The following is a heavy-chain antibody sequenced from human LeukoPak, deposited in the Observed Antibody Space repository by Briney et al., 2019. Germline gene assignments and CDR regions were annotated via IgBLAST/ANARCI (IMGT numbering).Heavy chain of an antibody. J-gene: IGHJ4*02. CDR3: AKKAADYYDSSGYPRY. D-gene: IGHD3-22*01. Sequence: PGGSLRLSCAVSGLTFSSSWMDWVRQAPGKGLEWVSAISGSGGSTYYADSVKGRFTISRDNSKNTLYLQMNSLRAEDTAVYYCAKKAADYYDSSGYPRYWGQGTLVTVSS. CDR2: ISGSGGST. CDR1: GLTFSSSW. V-gene: IGHV3-23*01.